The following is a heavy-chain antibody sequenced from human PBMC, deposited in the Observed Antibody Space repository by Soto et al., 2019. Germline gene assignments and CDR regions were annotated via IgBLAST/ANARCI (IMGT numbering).Heavy chain of an antibody. CDR1: GYTFTSYG. CDR3: ARERSSPYYDFWSGYTDY. Sequence: GASVKVSCKASGYTFTSYGISWVRQAPGQGLEWMGWISAYNGNTNYAQKLQGRVTMTTDTSTSTAYMELRSLRSDDTAVYYCARERSSPYYDFWSGYTDYWGQGTLVTVSS. D-gene: IGHD3-3*01. V-gene: IGHV1-18*01. CDR2: ISAYNGNT. J-gene: IGHJ4*02.